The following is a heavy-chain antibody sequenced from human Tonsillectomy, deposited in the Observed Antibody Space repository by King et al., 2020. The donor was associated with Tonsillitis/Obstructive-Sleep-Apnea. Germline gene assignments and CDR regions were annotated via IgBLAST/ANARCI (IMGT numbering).Heavy chain of an antibody. J-gene: IGHJ6*02. CDR1: GFTFSNYA. D-gene: IGHD5-12*01. Sequence: VQLVESGGGVVQPGRTVRLSCAASGFTFSNYAMHWVRQAPGKGLEWVALISFDERNKYYADSVKGRFTIARDGFRNTLYLHMNSLRHEDTAIYYCARRVASGYDSGHNGLDVWGQGTTVTVSS. CDR3: ARRVASGYDSGHNGLDV. V-gene: IGHV3-30*04. CDR2: ISFDERNK.